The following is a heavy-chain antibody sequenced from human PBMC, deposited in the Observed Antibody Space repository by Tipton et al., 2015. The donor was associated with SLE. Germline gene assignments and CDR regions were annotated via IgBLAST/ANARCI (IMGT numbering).Heavy chain of an antibody. V-gene: IGHV4-39*07. J-gene: IGHJ6*03. Sequence: TLSLTCTVSDGSIRSTNYYWGWIRQPPGKGLEWIGSIFYTGSTYYNPSLKSRVTISVDTSKNQFSLKLSSVTAADTAVYYCARGAPREKEYYYHYMDVWGKGTTVTVSS. CDR3: ARGAPREKEYYYHYMDV. CDR1: DGSIRSTNYY. CDR2: IFYTGST.